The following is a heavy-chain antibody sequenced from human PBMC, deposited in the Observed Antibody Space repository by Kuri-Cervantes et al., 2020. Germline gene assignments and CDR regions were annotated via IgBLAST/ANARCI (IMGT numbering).Heavy chain of an antibody. D-gene: IGHD4-17*01. J-gene: IGHJ3*02. CDR2: IKQDGSEK. CDR3: ASRLRDAFDI. CDR1: GFTVSSNY. Sequence: GGSLRLSCAASGFTVSSNYMSWVRQAPGKGLEWVANIKQDGSEKYYVDSVKGRFTISRDNAKNSLYLQMNSLRAEDTAVYYCASRLRDAFDIWGQGTMVTVSS. V-gene: IGHV3-7*01.